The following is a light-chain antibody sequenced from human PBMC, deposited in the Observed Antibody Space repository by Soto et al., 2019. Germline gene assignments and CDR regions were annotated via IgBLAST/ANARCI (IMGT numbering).Light chain of an antibody. CDR1: QSISSW. Sequence: IQMTQSPSTLSASVGDRVTITCRASQSISSWLAWYQQKPGKAPKLLIYKASSLESGVPSMFSGSVSGTEFILTISSLQPDDFATYYCQQYNSYSRTFGQGTKVEIK. V-gene: IGKV1-5*03. J-gene: IGKJ1*01. CDR3: QQYNSYSRT. CDR2: KAS.